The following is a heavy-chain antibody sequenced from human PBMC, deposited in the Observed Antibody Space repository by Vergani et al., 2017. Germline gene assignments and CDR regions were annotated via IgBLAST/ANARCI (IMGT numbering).Heavy chain of an antibody. CDR2: IIPIFGTA. V-gene: IGHV1-69*01. CDR3: ARDRVVLMVYAIPTNDAFDI. J-gene: IGHJ3*02. D-gene: IGHD2-8*01. CDR1: GGTFSSYA. Sequence: VQLVQSGAEVKKPGSSVKVSCKASGGTFSSYAISWVRQAPGQGLEWMGGIIPIFGTANYAQKFQGRVTITADESTSTAYMELSSLRSEDTAVYYCARDRVVLMVYAIPTNDAFDIWGQGTMVTVSS.